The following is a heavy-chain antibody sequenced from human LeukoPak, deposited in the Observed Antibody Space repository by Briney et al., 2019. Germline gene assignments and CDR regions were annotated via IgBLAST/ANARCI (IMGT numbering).Heavy chain of an antibody. CDR3: ARKGNAFDF. Sequence: LWGSLRLSCVVSGFTFSSFWMTWVRQAPGKGLEWVANIKLDVSETYYVESVRGRFTISRDNTKNSLYLQMDSLRAEDTAVYYCARKGNAFDFWGQGTMVTVSS. CDR1: GFTFSSFW. CDR2: IKLDVSET. J-gene: IGHJ3*01. V-gene: IGHV3-7*01. D-gene: IGHD3-10*01.